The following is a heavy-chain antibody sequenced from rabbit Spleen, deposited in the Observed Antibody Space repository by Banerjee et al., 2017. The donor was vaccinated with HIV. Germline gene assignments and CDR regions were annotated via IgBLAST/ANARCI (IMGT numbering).Heavy chain of an antibody. CDR2: IYTGNGKT. J-gene: IGHJ4*01. CDR1: GFSFSRGYD. CDR3: ARDNGSGDYIDVYFAL. V-gene: IGHV1S45*01. Sequence: QEHLEESGGGLVKPEGSLTLTCKASGFSFSRGYDMCWVRQAPGRGLEWIGCIYTGNGKTYYASWAKGRFTISKSSSTTVTLQMTSLTAADTATYFCARDNGSGDYIDVYFALWGPGPLVTVS. D-gene: IGHD1-1*01.